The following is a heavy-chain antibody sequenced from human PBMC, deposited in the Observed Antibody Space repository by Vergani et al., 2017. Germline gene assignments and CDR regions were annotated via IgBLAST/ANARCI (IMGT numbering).Heavy chain of an antibody. D-gene: IGHD3-22*01. Sequence: QVQLVESGGGVVQPGRSLRLSCAASGFTFSSYGMHWVRQAPGKGLEWVAVIWYDGSNKYYADSVKGRFTISRDNSKNTLYLQMNSLRAEDTAVYSCARGGGYYDSSGYYFYFDYWGQGTLVTVSS. CDR2: IWYDGSNK. CDR1: GFTFSSYG. CDR3: ARGGGYYDSSGYYFYFDY. J-gene: IGHJ4*02. V-gene: IGHV3-33*01.